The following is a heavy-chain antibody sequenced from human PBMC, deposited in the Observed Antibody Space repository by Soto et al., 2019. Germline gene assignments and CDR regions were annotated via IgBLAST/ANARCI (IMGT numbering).Heavy chain of an antibody. J-gene: IGHJ6*02. D-gene: IGHD3-22*01. V-gene: IGHV4-31*03. CDR2: IYYSGST. Sequence: SETLSLTCTASGGSISSGGYYWSWIRQHPGKGLEWIGYIYYSGSTYYNPSLKSRVTISVDTSKNQFSLKLSSVTAADTAVYYCARGYYDSSGYSYGMDVWGQGTTVTVSS. CDR1: GGSISSGGYY. CDR3: ARGYYDSSGYSYGMDV.